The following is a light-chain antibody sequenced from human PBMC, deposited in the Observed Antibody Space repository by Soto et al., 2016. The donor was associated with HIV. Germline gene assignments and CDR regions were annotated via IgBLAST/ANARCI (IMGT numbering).Light chain of an antibody. Sequence: DIQMTQSPSSLSASVGDGVTITCRASQSISYYLNWYQQKPGKAPKLLIYATSSLQSGVPSRFSGSASGTDFTLTISSLQPEDFATYYCQQSYTTPPTFGQGTKVEIK. CDR3: QQSYTTPPT. CDR1: QSISYY. J-gene: IGKJ1*01. V-gene: IGKV1-39*01. CDR2: ATS.